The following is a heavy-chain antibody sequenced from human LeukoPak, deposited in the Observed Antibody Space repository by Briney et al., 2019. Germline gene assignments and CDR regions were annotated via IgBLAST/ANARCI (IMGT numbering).Heavy chain of an antibody. J-gene: IGHJ4*02. CDR1: GDSLRNYY. CDR2: ISYTGST. D-gene: IGHD3-10*01. CDR3: ARVYYYGSGLSSYFDH. Sequence: SETLSLTCTVTGDSLRNYYWSWIRQPPGKGVEWRAYISYTGSTKYNPSLKSRVIISVDTSKTKSSLRLSSVTAADTAVYYCARVYYYGSGLSSYFDHWGQGALVTVSS. V-gene: IGHV4-59*01.